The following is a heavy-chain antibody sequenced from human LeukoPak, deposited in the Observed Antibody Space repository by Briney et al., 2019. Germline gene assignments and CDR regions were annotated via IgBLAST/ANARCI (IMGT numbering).Heavy chain of an antibody. Sequence: GRSLRLSCAASGFTFSSYGMHWVRQAPGKGLEWVAVISYDGSNKYYADSVKGRFTISRDNAKTSLYLQMNSLRAEDTAFYYCARGFYYYGSGSYYYYYYMDVWGKGTTVTVSS. D-gene: IGHD3-10*01. CDR1: GFTFSSYG. V-gene: IGHV3-30*03. J-gene: IGHJ6*03. CDR3: ARGFYYYGSGSYYYYYYMDV. CDR2: ISYDGSNK.